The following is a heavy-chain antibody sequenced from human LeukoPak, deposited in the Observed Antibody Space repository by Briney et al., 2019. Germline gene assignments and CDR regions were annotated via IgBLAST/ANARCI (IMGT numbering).Heavy chain of an antibody. D-gene: IGHD1-26*01. CDR2: ISGSGGST. J-gene: IGHJ4*02. CDR3: AKDEWELLESPFDY. Sequence: GGSLRLSCAASRFTFSSYAMSWARQAPGKGLEWVSAISGSGGSTYYADSVKGRFTISRDNSKNTLYLQMNSLRAEDTAVYYCAKDEWELLESPFDYWGQGTLVTVSS. CDR1: RFTFSSYA. V-gene: IGHV3-23*01.